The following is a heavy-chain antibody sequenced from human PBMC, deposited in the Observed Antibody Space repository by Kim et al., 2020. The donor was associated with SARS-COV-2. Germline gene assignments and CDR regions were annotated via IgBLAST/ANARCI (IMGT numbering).Heavy chain of an antibody. D-gene: IGHD6-13*01. CDR3: ARQSWYLYYFDY. Sequence: SETLSLTCTVSGGSISSGSYYWSWIRQPAGKGLEWIGRIYTSGSTNYNPCLKSRVTISVDTSKNQFSLKLSSVTAADTAVYYCARQSWYLYYFDYWGQGTLVTVSS. CDR1: GGSISSGSYY. CDR2: IYTSGST. V-gene: IGHV4-61*02. J-gene: IGHJ4*02.